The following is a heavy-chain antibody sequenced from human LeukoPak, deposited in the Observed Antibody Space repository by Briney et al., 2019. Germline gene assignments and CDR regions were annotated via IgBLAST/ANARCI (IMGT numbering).Heavy chain of an antibody. Sequence: SETLSLTCTVSGGSISSGSYYWSWIRQPAGKGLEWIGRIYTSGSTNYNPSLKSRVTISVDTSKNQFSLKLSSVTAADTAVYYCARGGDYDILAGPPPFDYWGQGTLVTVSS. J-gene: IGHJ4*02. D-gene: IGHD3-9*01. CDR2: IYTSGST. CDR3: ARGGDYDILAGPPPFDY. CDR1: GGSISSGSYY. V-gene: IGHV4-61*02.